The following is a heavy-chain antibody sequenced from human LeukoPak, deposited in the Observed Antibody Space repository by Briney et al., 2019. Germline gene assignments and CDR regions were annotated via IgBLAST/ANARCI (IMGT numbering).Heavy chain of an antibody. CDR2: INHSGST. CDR3: ARGRLTASDY. Sequence: SETLSLTCAVYGGSFSGYYWSWIRQPPGKGLEWIGEINHSGSTNYNPSLKSRVTISVDTAKNQFSLKLSSVTAADTAVYYCARGRLTASDYWGQGTLVTVSS. V-gene: IGHV4-34*01. CDR1: GGSFSGYY. D-gene: IGHD3-16*01. J-gene: IGHJ4*02.